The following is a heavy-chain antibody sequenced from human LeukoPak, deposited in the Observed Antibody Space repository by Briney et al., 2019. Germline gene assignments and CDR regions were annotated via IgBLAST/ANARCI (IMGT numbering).Heavy chain of an antibody. CDR3: ARQCYYYDSNESCDY. J-gene: IGHJ4*02. Sequence: GGSLRLSCAASGFTVSSDYMSWVRQAPGKGLEWVSSITIGSYIYYADSVKGRFTISRDNAKNSLYLQMNSLRAEDTAVYYCARQCYYYDSNESCDYWGQGTLVTVSS. CDR2: ITIGSYI. D-gene: IGHD3-22*01. CDR1: GFTVSSDY. V-gene: IGHV3-69-1*01.